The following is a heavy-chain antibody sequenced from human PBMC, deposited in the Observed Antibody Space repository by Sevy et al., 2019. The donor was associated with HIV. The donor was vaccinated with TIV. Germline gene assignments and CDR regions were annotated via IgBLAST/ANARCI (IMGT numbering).Heavy chain of an antibody. CDR1: GYTFSAHY. J-gene: IGHJ4*02. CDR3: AREIVGPRHNNFDY. CDR2: INPHSGGT. D-gene: IGHD1-26*01. Sequence: ASVKVSCKTSGYTFSAHYIRWVRQAPGQGLEWMGWINPHSGGTIYAQKFQGWVTMTRDMSISTAYMALNRLKSDDMAVYYCAREIVGPRHNNFDYWGQGTLVTVSS. V-gene: IGHV1-2*04.